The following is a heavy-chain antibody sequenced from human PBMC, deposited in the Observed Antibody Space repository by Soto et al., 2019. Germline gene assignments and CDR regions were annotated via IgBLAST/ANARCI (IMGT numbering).Heavy chain of an antibody. CDR2: MSGSGGSK. J-gene: IGHJ6*02. V-gene: IGHV3-23*01. CDR1: GFTFSAYA. CDR3: VKDRGVRGINYVCYGTDV. Sequence: EVQLLESGGTLVQPGGSLTLSCAASGFTFSAYAMSWVRQAPGKGLEWVSGMSGSGGSKYYSDSVRGRFTISRDNLENTLYLKLNSLRAEDTSVYYCVKDRGVRGINYVCYGTDVWGQGTTVTVSS. D-gene: IGHD3-10*01.